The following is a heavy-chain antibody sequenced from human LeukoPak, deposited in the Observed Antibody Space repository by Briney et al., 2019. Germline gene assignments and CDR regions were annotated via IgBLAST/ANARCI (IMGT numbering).Heavy chain of an antibody. J-gene: IGHJ4*02. CDR2: IWYDGNNK. Sequence: GRSLRLSCAASGFTFSSYGMHWVRQAPGKGLEWVAVIWYDGNNKYYADSVKGRFTISRDNSKNTLYLQMNSLRAEDTAVYYCAKDSRDGYNRGAFDYWGQGTLVTVSS. CDR3: AKDSRDGYNRGAFDY. CDR1: GFTFSSYG. D-gene: IGHD5-24*01. V-gene: IGHV3-33*06.